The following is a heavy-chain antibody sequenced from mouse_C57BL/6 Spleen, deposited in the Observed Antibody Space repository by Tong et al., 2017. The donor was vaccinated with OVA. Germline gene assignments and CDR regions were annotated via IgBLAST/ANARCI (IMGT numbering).Heavy chain of an antibody. J-gene: IGHJ2*01. CDR3: AREGLGYFDY. CDR2: IYPGSGST. D-gene: IGHD4-1*01. Sequence: VQLQQSGAELVKPGASVKLSCKASGYTFTSYDINWVRQRPEQGLEWIGEIYPGSGSTYYNEKFKGKATLTADKSSNTAYMQLSSLTSEDSAVYFCAREGLGYFDYWGQGTTLTVSS. V-gene: IGHV1-81*01. CDR1: GYTFTSYD.